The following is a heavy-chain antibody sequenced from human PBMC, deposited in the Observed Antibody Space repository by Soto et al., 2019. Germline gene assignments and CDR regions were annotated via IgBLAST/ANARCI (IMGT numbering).Heavy chain of an antibody. CDR3: AKGRSYYYYYGVDV. Sequence: GGSLRLSCXASGFTFNNAWMTWVRQAPGKGLEWVSDIIDSGGSTYYADSVKGRFTISRDNSKSTLYLQMNSLRAEDTALYYCAKGRSYYYYYGVDVWGQGTTVTVSS. CDR1: GFTFNNAW. J-gene: IGHJ6*02. CDR2: IIDSGGST. V-gene: IGHV3-23*01.